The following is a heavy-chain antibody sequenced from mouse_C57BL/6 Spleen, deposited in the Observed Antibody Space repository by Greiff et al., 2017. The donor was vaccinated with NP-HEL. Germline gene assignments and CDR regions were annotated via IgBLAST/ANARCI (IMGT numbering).Heavy chain of an antibody. CDR1: GYTFTSYW. Sequence: QVHVKQPGAELVKPGASVKMSCKASGYTFTSYWITWVKQRPGQGLEWIGDIYPGSGSTNYNEKFKSKATLTVDTSSSTAYMQLSSLTSEDSAVYYCARGRALYAMDYWGQGTSVTVSS. J-gene: IGHJ4*01. CDR2: IYPGSGST. D-gene: IGHD3-3*01. V-gene: IGHV1-55*01. CDR3: ARGRALYAMDY.